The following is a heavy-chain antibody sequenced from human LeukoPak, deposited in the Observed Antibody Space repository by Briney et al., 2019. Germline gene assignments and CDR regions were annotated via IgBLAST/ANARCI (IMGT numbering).Heavy chain of an antibody. V-gene: IGHV4-31*03. D-gene: IGHD2-15*01. CDR3: ARVVAGLAALDV. CDR2: IFFSGST. CDR1: GVSISSGGYY. Sequence: SETLSHTCTVSGVSISSGGYYWSWIRQHPGKGLEWIGYIFFSGSTYYNPSLESRVNISVDTSENQFSLKVTSVTAADTAVYYCARVVAGLAALDVWGQGTVVTVSS. J-gene: IGHJ3*01.